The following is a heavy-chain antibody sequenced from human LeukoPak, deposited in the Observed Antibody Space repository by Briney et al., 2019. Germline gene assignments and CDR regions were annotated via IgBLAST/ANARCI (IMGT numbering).Heavy chain of an antibody. D-gene: IGHD6-13*01. CDR2: INTNTGNP. Sequence: ASVKVSCKASGYTFTSYAMNWVRQAPGQGLEWMGWINTNTGNPTYAQGFTGRFVFSLDTSVSTAYLQISSLKAEDTAVYYCASYIAAAGTHWFDPWGQGTLVTVSS. V-gene: IGHV7-4-1*02. J-gene: IGHJ5*02. CDR1: GYTFTSYA. CDR3: ASYIAAAGTHWFDP.